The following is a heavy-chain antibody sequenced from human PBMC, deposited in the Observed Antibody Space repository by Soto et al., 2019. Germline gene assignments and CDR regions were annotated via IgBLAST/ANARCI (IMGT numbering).Heavy chain of an antibody. Sequence: GGSLRLSCAVSGFTFSTYAMNWVRQAPGKGLEWLSLISGSGSGTYYADSVKGRFTISRDNSENTLYLQMNSLRAEDTAVYYCAKDQGNTIVGASRGFAHWGQGTLVTVSS. D-gene: IGHD1-26*01. CDR3: AKDQGNTIVGASRGFAH. V-gene: IGHV3-23*01. CDR1: GFTFSTYA. CDR2: ISGSGSGT. J-gene: IGHJ4*02.